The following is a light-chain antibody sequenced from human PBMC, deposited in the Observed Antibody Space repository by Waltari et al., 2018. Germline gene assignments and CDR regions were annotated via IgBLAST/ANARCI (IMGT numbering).Light chain of an antibody. V-gene: IGLV2-14*03. Sequence: QSALPQPASVSGSPGQSITISCTGTSSDVGAYNYVSWYQQHPGKVPKLIIYDVSHRPSGVSFRFSGSKSDNTASLTISGLQAEDEADYYCISYTTSDTMIFGGGTKLTVL. J-gene: IGLJ2*01. CDR1: SSDVGAYNY. CDR2: DVS. CDR3: ISYTTSDTMI.